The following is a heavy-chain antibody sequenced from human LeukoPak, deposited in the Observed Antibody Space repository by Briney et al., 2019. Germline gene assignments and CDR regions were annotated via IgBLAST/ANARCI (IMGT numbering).Heavy chain of an antibody. CDR3: ASSAGALIDC. V-gene: IGHV3-33*01. D-gene: IGHD6-19*01. Sequence: GGSLRLSCAASVFTFSNYDMHWVRQAPGKGLEWVAVIWFDGSNKFYADSVKGRFTISRDNSKNTLYLQMNSLRAEDTAVYYCASSAGALIDCWGQGTLVIVSS. CDR2: IWFDGSNK. CDR1: VFTFSNYD. J-gene: IGHJ4*02.